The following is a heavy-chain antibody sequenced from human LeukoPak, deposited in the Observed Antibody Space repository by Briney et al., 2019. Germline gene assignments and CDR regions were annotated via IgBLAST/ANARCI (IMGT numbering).Heavy chain of an antibody. D-gene: IGHD3-22*01. CDR1: GYSFTSYW. J-gene: IGHJ3*02. CDR3: ARRSPNYYDSSGYAFGI. CDR2: IYPGDSDT. Sequence: GESLKISCKGSGYSFTSYWIGWVRQMPGKGLEWMGIIYPGDSDTSYSPSFQGQVTISADKSISTAYLQWSSLKASDTAMYYCARRSPNYYDSSGYAFGIWGQGTMVTVSS. V-gene: IGHV5-51*01.